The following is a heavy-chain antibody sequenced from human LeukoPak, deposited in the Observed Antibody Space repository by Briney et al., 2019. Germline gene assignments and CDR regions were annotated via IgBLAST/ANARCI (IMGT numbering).Heavy chain of an antibody. D-gene: IGHD4-17*01. V-gene: IGHV4-39*01. CDR2: IYYSGST. CDR3: ARAGRNTVTGLDY. Sequence: SETLSLTCTVSGGSISSSSYYWGWIRPPPGKGLEWIGSIYYSGSTYYNPSLKSRVTISVDTSKNQFSLKLSSVTAADTAVYYCARAGRNTVTGLDYWGQGTLVTVSS. J-gene: IGHJ4*02. CDR1: GGSISSSSYY.